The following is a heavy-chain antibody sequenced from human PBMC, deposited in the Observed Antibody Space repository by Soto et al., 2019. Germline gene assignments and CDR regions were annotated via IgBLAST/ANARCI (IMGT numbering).Heavy chain of an antibody. J-gene: IGHJ6*02. CDR3: ASSGRGDFTAMVNYYHYGMDV. CDR1: GFTLSNYA. Sequence: GGSLRLSCAASGFTLSNYAMSWVRQAPGKGLEWVSAISGSGGSTYYADSVKGRFTISRDNSKNTLYLQMNSLRAEDTAVYYCASSGRGDFTAMVNYYHYGMDVWGQGSTVTVSS. D-gene: IGHD5-18*01. CDR2: ISGSGGST. V-gene: IGHV3-23*01.